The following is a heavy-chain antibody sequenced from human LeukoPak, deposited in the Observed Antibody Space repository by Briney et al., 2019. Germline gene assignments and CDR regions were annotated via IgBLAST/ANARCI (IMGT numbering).Heavy chain of an antibody. V-gene: IGHV4-34*01. D-gene: IGHD6-6*01. CDR1: GGSFSGYY. J-gene: IGHJ4*02. CDR3: ASGNSIAAGIDY. Sequence: SETLSLTCAVYGGSFSGYYWSWIRQPPGKGLEWIGSIYYSGSTYYNPSLKSRVTISVDTSKNQYSLKLSSVIAADTAVYYCASGNSIAAGIDYWGQGTLVTVSS. CDR2: IYYSGST.